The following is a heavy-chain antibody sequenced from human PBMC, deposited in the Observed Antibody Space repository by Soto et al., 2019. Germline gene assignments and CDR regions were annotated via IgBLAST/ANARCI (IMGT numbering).Heavy chain of an antibody. V-gene: IGHV3-11*05. Sequence: QVQLVDSGGGLVKPGGSLRLSCAASGFIFSDYYMSWIRQAPGKGLEWVSDISNSGSHTNYADSVQGRFTISRDNAKNSLYLQMNSLRDEDTAVYYCARGYSYGYDWGQGTLVTVSS. D-gene: IGHD5-18*01. CDR1: GFIFSDYY. CDR2: ISNSGSHT. CDR3: ARGYSYGYD. J-gene: IGHJ4*02.